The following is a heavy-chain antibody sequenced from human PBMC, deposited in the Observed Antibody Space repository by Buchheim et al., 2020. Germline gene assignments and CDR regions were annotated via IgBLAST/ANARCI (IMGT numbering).Heavy chain of an antibody. CDR3: ARDSLRWSQESWYFDL. Sequence: EVQLVESGGGLVQPGGSLRLSCAASGFTFSSYWMSWVRQAPGKGLEWVANITQDGSEKYYVDSVKGRFTISRDNAKNSLYLQMNSLRAEDTAVYYCARDSLRWSQESWYFDLWGRGTL. J-gene: IGHJ2*01. CDR1: GFTFSSYW. CDR2: ITQDGSEK. V-gene: IGHV3-7*01. D-gene: IGHD4-23*01.